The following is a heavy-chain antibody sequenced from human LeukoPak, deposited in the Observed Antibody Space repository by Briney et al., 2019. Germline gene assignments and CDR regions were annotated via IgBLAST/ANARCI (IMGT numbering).Heavy chain of an antibody. CDR1: GGSFSGYY. CDR2: INHSGST. V-gene: IGHV4-34*01. CDR3: ARRLKGSRWFDP. J-gene: IGHJ5*02. D-gene: IGHD3-10*01. Sequence: SETLSLTCAVYGGSFSGYYWSWIRQPPGKGLEWIGEINHSGSTNYNPSLKSRVTISVDTSKNQFSLKLSSVTAADTAVYYCARRLKGSRWFDPWGQGTLVTVSS.